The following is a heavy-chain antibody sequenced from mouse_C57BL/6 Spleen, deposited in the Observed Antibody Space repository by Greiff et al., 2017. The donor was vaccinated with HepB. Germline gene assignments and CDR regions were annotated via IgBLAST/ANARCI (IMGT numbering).Heavy chain of an antibody. J-gene: IGHJ2*01. CDR3: ARDGSSPDYFDY. D-gene: IGHD1-1*01. CDR2: INPSSGYT. V-gene: IGHV1-4*01. Sequence: VQLQQSGAELARPGASVKMSCKASGYTFTSYTMHWVKQRPGQGLEWIGYINPSSGYTKYNQKFKDKATLTADKSSSTAYMQLSSLTSEDSAVYYCARDGSSPDYFDYWGQGTTLTVSS. CDR1: GYTFTSYT.